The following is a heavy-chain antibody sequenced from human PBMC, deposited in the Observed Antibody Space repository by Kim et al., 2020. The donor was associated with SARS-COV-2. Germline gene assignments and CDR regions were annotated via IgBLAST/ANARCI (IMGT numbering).Heavy chain of an antibody. D-gene: IGHD1-26*01. CDR2: ISTDGSTT. J-gene: IGHJ4*02. CDR1: GFTFSTYW. CDR3: ASKKTWELPCEH. V-gene: IGHV3-74*01. Sequence: GGSLRLSCAASGFTFSTYWMHWVRQAPGEGLVWVSRISTDGSTTNYADSVKGRFTVSRDNAKNTLYLQMNSLRVEDTAVYYCASKKTWELPCEHWGQGTLVTVSS.